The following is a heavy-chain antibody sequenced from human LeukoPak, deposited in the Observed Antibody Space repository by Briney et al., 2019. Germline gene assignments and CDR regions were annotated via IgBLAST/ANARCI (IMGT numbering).Heavy chain of an antibody. CDR2: ISYDGSNK. D-gene: IGHD2-2*01. V-gene: IGHV3-30*04. CDR3: ARDLWDTVVVPANYYGMDV. CDR1: GFTFSSYA. J-gene: IGHJ6*02. Sequence: GGSLRLSCAASGFTFSSYAMHWVRQAPGKGLEWVAFISYDGSNKYYADSVKGRFTISRDNSKNTLYLQMNSLRAEDTAVYYCARDLWDTVVVPANYYGMDVWGQGSTVTVSS.